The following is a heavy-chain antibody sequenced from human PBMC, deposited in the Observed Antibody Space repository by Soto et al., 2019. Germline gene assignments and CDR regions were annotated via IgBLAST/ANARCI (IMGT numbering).Heavy chain of an antibody. CDR3: ARPYCSSTTCPSFLDY. D-gene: IGHD2-2*01. V-gene: IGHV5-51*01. CDR1: GYSFTSYW. Sequence: PGESLKISCKGSGYSFTSYWIGWVRQMPGKGLEWMGIIYPADSDTRYSPSFQGQVTISADKSISTAYLQWSSLKASDTAMYYCARPYCSSTTCPSFLDYWGQGTLVTVSS. J-gene: IGHJ4*02. CDR2: IYPADSDT.